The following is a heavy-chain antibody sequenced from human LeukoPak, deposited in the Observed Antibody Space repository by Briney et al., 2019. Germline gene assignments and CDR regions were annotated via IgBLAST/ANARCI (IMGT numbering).Heavy chain of an antibody. V-gene: IGHV4-30-2*01. D-gene: IGHD3-9*01. CDR3: ARSEYYDILTGYYNNYYYYGMDV. Sequence: SQTLSLTCAVSGGSISSGGYSWSWIRQPPGKGLEWIGYIYHSGSTYYNPSLKSRVTISVDRSKNQFSLKLSSVTAADTAVYYCARSEYYDILTGYYNNYYYYGMDVWGQGTTVTVSS. CDR1: GGSISSGGYS. CDR2: IYHSGST. J-gene: IGHJ6*02.